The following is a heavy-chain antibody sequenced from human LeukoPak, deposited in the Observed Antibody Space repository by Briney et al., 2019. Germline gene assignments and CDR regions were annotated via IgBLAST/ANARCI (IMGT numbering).Heavy chain of an antibody. Sequence: GGSLRLSCAASGFTFSSYGMHWVRQAPGKGLEWVAFIRYDGSNKYYADSVKGRFTISRDNSKNTLYLQMNSLRAEDTAVYYCAKAVSIFGPYWYFDLWGRGTLVTVSS. J-gene: IGHJ2*01. V-gene: IGHV3-30*02. CDR2: IRYDGSNK. CDR3: AKAVSIFGPYWYFDL. CDR1: GFTFSSYG. D-gene: IGHD3/OR15-3a*01.